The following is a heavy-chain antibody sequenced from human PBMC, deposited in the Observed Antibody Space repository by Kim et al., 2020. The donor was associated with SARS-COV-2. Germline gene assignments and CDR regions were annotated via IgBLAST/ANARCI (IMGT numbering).Heavy chain of an antibody. Sequence: SVKVSCKASGGTFSSYAISWVRQAPGQGLEWMGRIIPILGIANYAQKFQGRVTITADKSTSTAYMELSSLRSEDTAVYYCARGYVSPSKKVPATAIEGPFDYWGQGTLVTVSS. D-gene: IGHD2-2*01. CDR3: ARGYVSPSKKVPATAIEGPFDY. J-gene: IGHJ4*02. CDR1: GGTFSSYA. CDR2: IIPILGIA. V-gene: IGHV1-69*04.